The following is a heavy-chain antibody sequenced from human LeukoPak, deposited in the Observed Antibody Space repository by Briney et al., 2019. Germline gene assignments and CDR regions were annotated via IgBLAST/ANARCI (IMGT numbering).Heavy chain of an antibody. Sequence: PSETLSLTCNVSGDSIRNYYWSWIRQTPGKGLEWIGHIYDSGSTNYNPSLKSRVTISVDTSKNQFSLKVTSVTAADTAVYYCARTVVTLDWYFDLWGRGTLVSVSS. CDR1: GDSIRNYY. CDR2: IYDSGST. V-gene: IGHV4-4*09. CDR3: ARTVVTLDWYFDL. D-gene: IGHD4-23*01. J-gene: IGHJ2*01.